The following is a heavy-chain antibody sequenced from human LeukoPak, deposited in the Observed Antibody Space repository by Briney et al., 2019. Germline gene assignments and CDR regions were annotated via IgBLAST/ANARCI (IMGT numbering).Heavy chain of an antibody. V-gene: IGHV3-13*01. D-gene: IGHD1-1*01. Sequence: PGGSLRLSCAASGFTFSSFDMHWVRQPTGQGLEWVPTIGTASDTYYPGSVEGRFTLSRDNAKNSLYLQMNGLTAGDTAVYYCARGPPRGKYYYMDVWGKGTTVTVSS. CDR3: ARGPPRGKYYYMDV. J-gene: IGHJ6*03. CDR2: IGTASDT. CDR1: GFTFSSFD.